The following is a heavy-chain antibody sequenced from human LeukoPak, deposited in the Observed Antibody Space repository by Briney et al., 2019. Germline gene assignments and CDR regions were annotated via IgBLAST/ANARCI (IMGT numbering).Heavy chain of an antibody. D-gene: IGHD1-26*01. CDR1: GFTFTSYG. Sequence: ASVKVSCRASGFTFTSYGITWVRQAPGQGLEWMGWISAYNGNTQYAQNLQGRVTMTTDTSTNTAYMELRSLRSEDTAVYYCARVRGGGSYCDYWGQGTLVTVSS. J-gene: IGHJ4*02. CDR3: ARVRGGGSYCDY. CDR2: ISAYNGNT. V-gene: IGHV1-18*01.